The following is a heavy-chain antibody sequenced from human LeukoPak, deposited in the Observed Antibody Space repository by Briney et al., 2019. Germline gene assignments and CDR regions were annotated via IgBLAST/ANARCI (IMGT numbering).Heavy chain of an antibody. V-gene: IGHV3-48*04. CDR3: ARDGNTDSSSWHNYYYYYYMDV. Sequence: GGSLRLSCAASGFTFSSYSMNWVRQAPGKGLEWVSYISSSSSTIYYADSVKGRFTISRDNAKNSLYLQMNSLRAEDTAVYYCARDGNTDSSSWHNYYYYYYMDVWGKGTTVTVSS. J-gene: IGHJ6*03. CDR1: GFTFSSYS. CDR2: ISSSSSTI. D-gene: IGHD6-13*01.